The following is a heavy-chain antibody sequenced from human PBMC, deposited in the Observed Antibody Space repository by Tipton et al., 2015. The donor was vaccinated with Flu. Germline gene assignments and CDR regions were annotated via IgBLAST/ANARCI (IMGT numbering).Heavy chain of an antibody. CDR1: GGSISSGSYY. Sequence: LRLSCTVSGGSISSGSYYWSWIRQPAGKGLEWIGRIYTSGSTNYNPSLKGRVTISVDTSKNQFSLKLSSVTAADTAVYYCARSVWGTPYFDYWGQGTLVTVSS. CDR3: ARSVWGTPYFDY. D-gene: IGHD3-16*01. CDR2: IYTSGST. J-gene: IGHJ4*02. V-gene: IGHV4-61*02.